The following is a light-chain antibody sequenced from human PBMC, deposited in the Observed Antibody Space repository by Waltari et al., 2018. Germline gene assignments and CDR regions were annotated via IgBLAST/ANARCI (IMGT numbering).Light chain of an antibody. V-gene: IGLV2-11*01. Sequence: QSALTQPRPVSGPPGQSVTIPCPGPSRDVGPYRYFSWYHHHPGKAPKVMIFDVSRRPSGVPDRFSGSKSGNTASLTISGLQAEDEADYYCCSYAGDAVYMFGGGTKVTVL. J-gene: IGLJ3*02. CDR2: DVS. CDR3: CSYAGDAVYM. CDR1: SRDVGPYRY.